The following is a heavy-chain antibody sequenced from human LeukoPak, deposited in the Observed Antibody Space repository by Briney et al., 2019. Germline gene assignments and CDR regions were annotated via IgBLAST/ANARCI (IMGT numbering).Heavy chain of an antibody. CDR1: GYTFTTYG. D-gene: IGHD2-15*01. CDR3: ARGIIGYYFDY. Sequence: ASVKVSCKASGYTFTTYGISWVRQAPGQGLEWMGLISAYGNTNYAQNLQGRVTMTTDTSTSTAYMELRSLRSDDTAVYYCARGIIGYYFDYWGQGTLVTVSS. J-gene: IGHJ4*02. V-gene: IGHV1-18*01. CDR2: ISAYGNT.